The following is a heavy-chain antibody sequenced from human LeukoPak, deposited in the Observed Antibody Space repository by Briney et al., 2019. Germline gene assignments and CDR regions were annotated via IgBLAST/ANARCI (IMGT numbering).Heavy chain of an antibody. J-gene: IGHJ4*02. Sequence: SETLSLTCAVYGGSFSGYYWSWIRQPPGKGLEWIGEINHSGSTNYNPSLKSRVTISVDTSKNQFSLKLSSVTAADTAVYYCARGNYDFWSGYYTSSFDYWGQGTLVTVSS. CDR2: INHSGST. V-gene: IGHV4-34*01. CDR1: GGSFSGYY. CDR3: ARGNYDFWSGYYTSSFDY. D-gene: IGHD3-3*01.